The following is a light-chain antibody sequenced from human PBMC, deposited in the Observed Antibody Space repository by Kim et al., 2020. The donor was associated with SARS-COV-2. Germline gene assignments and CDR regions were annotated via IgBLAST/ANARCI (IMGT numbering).Light chain of an antibody. CDR1: QSLVYSDGNTY. CDR2: RVS. V-gene: IGKV2-30*01. CDR3: MQGTHWLYT. Sequence: DVMMTQSPLSLPVTLGQPASISCRSSQSLVYSDGNTYLNWFQQRPGQSPRRLIHRVSNRDSGVPDRFSGSGSGTDFTLKISRMEAEDVGVYYCMQGTHWLYTFGQGTKLEI. J-gene: IGKJ2*01.